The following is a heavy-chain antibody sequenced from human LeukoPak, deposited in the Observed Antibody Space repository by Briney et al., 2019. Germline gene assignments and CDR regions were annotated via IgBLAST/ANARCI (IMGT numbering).Heavy chain of an antibody. CDR3: AKVSGYCSGGSCPLAFRYYYGMDV. V-gene: IGHV3-30-3*01. J-gene: IGHJ6*02. Sequence: GGSLRLSCAASGFTFSSYAMHWVRQAPGKGLEWVAVISYDGSNKYYADSVKGRFTISRDNSKNTLYLQMNSLRAEDTAVYYCAKVSGYCSGGSCPLAFRYYYGMDVWGQGTTVTVSS. CDR2: ISYDGSNK. CDR1: GFTFSSYA. D-gene: IGHD2-15*01.